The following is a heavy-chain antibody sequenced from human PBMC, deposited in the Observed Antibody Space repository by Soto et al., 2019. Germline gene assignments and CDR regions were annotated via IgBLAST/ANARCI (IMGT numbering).Heavy chain of an antibody. CDR2: VRSKPYGGTT. CDR1: GFTFGDYA. Sequence: VQLVESGGGLVEPGRSLRLSCTASGFTFGDYAMSWFRQAPGKGLEWVGFVRSKPYGGTTQYAASVKGRFTISRDDSKSIAYLQMNSRETEDTAVYYCARATRGLAFTSFDYWGQGTLFTVSS. D-gene: IGHD3-3*02. J-gene: IGHJ4*02. CDR3: ARATRGLAFTSFDY. V-gene: IGHV3-49*03.